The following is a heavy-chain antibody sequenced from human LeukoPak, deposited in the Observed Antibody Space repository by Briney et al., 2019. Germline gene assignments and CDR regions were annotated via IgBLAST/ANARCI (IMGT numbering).Heavy chain of an antibody. CDR1: GFSFSTQR. CDR2: INIDERIT. Sequence: GGSLRLSCAASGFSFSTQRMHWVRQAPGKGLVWVSYINIDERITGYADSVKGRFTISRDNAKNTLYLQMNSLRGEDTAVYYCARGASNRFDYWGQGTLVTVSS. CDR3: ARGASNRFDY. D-gene: IGHD1-14*01. J-gene: IGHJ4*02. V-gene: IGHV3-74*01.